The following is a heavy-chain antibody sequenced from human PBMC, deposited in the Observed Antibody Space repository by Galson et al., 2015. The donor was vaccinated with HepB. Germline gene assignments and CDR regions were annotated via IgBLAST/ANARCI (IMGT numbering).Heavy chain of an antibody. V-gene: IGHV3-30-3*01. D-gene: IGHD2-15*01. J-gene: IGHJ4*02. Sequence: SLRLSCAASGFTFSSYAMHWVRQAPGKGLEWVAVISYDGSNKYYADSVKGRFTISRDNSKNTLYLQMNSLRAEDTAVYYCARDRGYCSGGSCYTGLGYWGQGTLVHVS. CDR2: ISYDGSNK. CDR1: GFTFSSYA. CDR3: ARDRGYCSGGSCYTGLGY.